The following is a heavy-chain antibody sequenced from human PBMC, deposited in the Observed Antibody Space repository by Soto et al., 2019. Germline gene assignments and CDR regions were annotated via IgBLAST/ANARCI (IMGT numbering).Heavy chain of an antibody. D-gene: IGHD3-3*01. CDR1: GFTVSNYW. J-gene: IGHJ6*02. CDR3: AKDRGEEGLKFLEWFGGMDV. Sequence: LRLSCAASGFTVSNYWMNWVRQAPGKGLVWVSHIKNDGTTSYADSVEGRFTVSRDDAKNSFYLQMNSLRADDTAVYYCAKDRGEEGLKFLEWFGGMDVWGHGTTVTVSS. V-gene: IGHV3-74*01. CDR2: IKNDGTT.